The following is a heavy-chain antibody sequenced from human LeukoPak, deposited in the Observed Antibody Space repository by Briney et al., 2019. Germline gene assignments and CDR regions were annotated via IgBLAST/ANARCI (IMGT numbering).Heavy chain of an antibody. CDR1: GGSISSSSYY. CDR2: IYYSGST. Sequence: SETLSLTCTVSGGSISSSSYYWSWIRQPPGKGLEWIGYIYYSGSTKYNPSLKSRVTISVDPSKNQFSLKLSSVTAADTAVYYCARGARAGYNLEPFDYWGQGTLVTVSS. D-gene: IGHD5-24*01. J-gene: IGHJ4*02. V-gene: IGHV4-61*05. CDR3: ARGARAGYNLEPFDY.